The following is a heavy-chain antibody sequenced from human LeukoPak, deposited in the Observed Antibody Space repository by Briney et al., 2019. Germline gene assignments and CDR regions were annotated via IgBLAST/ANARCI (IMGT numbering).Heavy chain of an antibody. CDR1: GYTFTNYA. D-gene: IGHD3-22*01. Sequence: GASVNVSCKASGYTFTNYAINWVRQAPGQRLEWMGWINAGNDNTKYSQKFQGRVTISRDASANTAYMELSSLGSEDAAVYYCARGIWVRHNNGYYLDSWGQGTLVTVSS. CDR3: ARGIWVRHNNGYYLDS. CDR2: INAGNDNT. J-gene: IGHJ4*02. V-gene: IGHV1-3*01.